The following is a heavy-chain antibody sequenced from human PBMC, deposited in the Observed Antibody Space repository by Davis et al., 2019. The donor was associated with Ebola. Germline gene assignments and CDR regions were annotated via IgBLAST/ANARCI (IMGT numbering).Heavy chain of an antibody. Sequence: SETLSLTCAISGDSVSSNSVAWNWTTQSPSRGLECLGRPYYRSNWYNDYAVSMKSRITINPDTSSNQFSLQLNSVIPEDTAVYYCGRGGWASGMDVWGQGTTVTVSS. CDR1: GDSVSSNSVA. V-gene: IGHV6-1*01. CDR2: PYYRSNWYN. J-gene: IGHJ6*02. CDR3: GRGGWASGMDV. D-gene: IGHD6-19*01.